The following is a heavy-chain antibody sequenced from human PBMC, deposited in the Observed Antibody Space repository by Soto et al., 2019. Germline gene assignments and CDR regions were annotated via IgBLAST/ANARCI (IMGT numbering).Heavy chain of an antibody. V-gene: IGHV1-46*01. CDR1: GSTFTSYY. D-gene: IGHD1-7*01. J-gene: IGHJ4*02. Sequence: ASLKVSCKSSGSTFTSYYMHCVRHSPGQGLEWMGIINPSGGSTSYAQKFQGRVTMTRDTSTSTVYMELSSLRSEDTAVYYCASSTTGTTGSVFEYWGQGTLVTVSS. CDR3: ASSTTGTTGSVFEY. CDR2: INPSGGST.